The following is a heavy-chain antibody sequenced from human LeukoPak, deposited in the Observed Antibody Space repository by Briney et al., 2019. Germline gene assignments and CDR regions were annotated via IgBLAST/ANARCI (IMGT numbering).Heavy chain of an antibody. CDR1: GGSFSGYY. CDR3: ARARGVGDY. Sequence: SETLSLTCAVYGGSFSGYYWSWIRQPPGKGLEWIGEINHSGSTNYNPSLKSRVTISVDTSKNRFSLKLSSVTAADTAVYYCARARGVGDYWGQGTLVTVSS. CDR2: INHSGST. V-gene: IGHV4-34*01. D-gene: IGHD3-10*01. J-gene: IGHJ4*02.